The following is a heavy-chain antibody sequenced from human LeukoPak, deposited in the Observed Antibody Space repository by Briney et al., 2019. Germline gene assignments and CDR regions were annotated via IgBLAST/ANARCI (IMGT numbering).Heavy chain of an antibody. D-gene: IGHD3-10*01. CDR1: GGSISSRNYD. V-gene: IGHV4-39*01. Sequence: SETLSLTCTVSGGSISSRNYDWAWIRQPTGKGLEWIGSIYYTGSTYYNPSLKSRVTMSVDTSKNQFSLKVSSVTAADTAVYYCARLSGVPGDPDYWGQGNLVTVAS. J-gene: IGHJ4*02. CDR3: ARLSGVPGDPDY. CDR2: IYYTGST.